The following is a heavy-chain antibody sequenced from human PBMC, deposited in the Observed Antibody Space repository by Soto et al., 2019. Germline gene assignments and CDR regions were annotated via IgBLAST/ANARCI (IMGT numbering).Heavy chain of an antibody. J-gene: IGHJ4*02. V-gene: IGHV3-74*01. CDR3: GRSREGYSYFEH. Sequence: EVQLVESGGGFVQPGGSLRLSCAASGFTFSSYWMHWVRQAPGAGPVWVSRISSDGSNIYYADSVKGRFTVSRDNAKNTLYLQMSNLRADDTAVYYCGRSREGYSYFEHWGQGILVTVSS. CDR2: ISSDGSNI. CDR1: GFTFSSYW. D-gene: IGHD4-4*01.